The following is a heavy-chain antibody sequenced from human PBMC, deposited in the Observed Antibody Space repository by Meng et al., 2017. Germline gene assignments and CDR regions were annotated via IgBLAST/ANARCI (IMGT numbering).Heavy chain of an antibody. J-gene: IGHJ4*02. CDR2: ISSSGSTI. CDR3: ARCQEQWLPFDY. D-gene: IGHD6-19*01. Sequence: VRWGESGGVCDKPGGSLRFACAASGCTFSDYYMSWIRQAPGKGLEWVSYISSSGSTIYYADSVKGRFTISRDNAKNSLYLQMNSLRAEDTAVYYCARCQEQWLPFDYWGQGTLVTVSS. CDR1: GCTFSDYY. V-gene: IGHV3-11*01.